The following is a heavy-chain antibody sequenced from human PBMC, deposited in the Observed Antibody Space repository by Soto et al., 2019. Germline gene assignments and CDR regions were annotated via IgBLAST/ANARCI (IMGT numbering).Heavy chain of an antibody. J-gene: IGHJ4*02. Sequence: SETLSLTCTVSGGSISSGGYYWSWIRQHPGKGLEWIGYIYYSGSTYYNLSLKSRVTISVDTSKNQFSLKLSSVTAADTAVYYCARVGGSYYRPIFDYWGQGTLVTVSS. D-gene: IGHD1-26*01. CDR1: GGSISSGGYY. CDR2: IYYSGST. CDR3: ARVGGSYYRPIFDY. V-gene: IGHV4-31*03.